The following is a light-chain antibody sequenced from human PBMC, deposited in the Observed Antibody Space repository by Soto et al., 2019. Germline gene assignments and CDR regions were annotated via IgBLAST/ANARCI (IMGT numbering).Light chain of an antibody. J-gene: IGKJ1*01. V-gene: IGKV3-15*01. Sequence: EKVMTQSPATLSVSPGERATLSCRASQSVRSNLAWYQQKPGQPPRLLICDASTRATGIPSRFSGSGSGTEFTLTISSLKSEDFAVYYCQQYDNWPRTFGQGTRVDFK. CDR1: QSVRSN. CDR2: DAS. CDR3: QQYDNWPRT.